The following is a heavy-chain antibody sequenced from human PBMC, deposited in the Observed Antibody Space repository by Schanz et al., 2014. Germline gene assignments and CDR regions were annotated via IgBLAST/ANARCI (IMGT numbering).Heavy chain of an antibody. CDR1: GGSIRGYY. CDR2: VHSSGST. Sequence: QVQLQESGPGLVKPSETLSLTCTVSGGSIRGYYCSWIRQPPGKGLEWIGYVHSSGSTNYNSSLKSRGTIPVDTSKTQSPLKWSSLTAADTAVYYCARHLPGGYNNHGWFDPWGQGTLVTVSS. CDR3: ARHLPGGYNNHGWFDP. D-gene: IGHD4-4*01. V-gene: IGHV4-59*08. J-gene: IGHJ5*02.